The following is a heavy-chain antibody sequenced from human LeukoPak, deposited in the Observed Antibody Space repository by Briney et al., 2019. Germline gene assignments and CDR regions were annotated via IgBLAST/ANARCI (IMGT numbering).Heavy chain of an antibody. CDR1: GYTFTGYY. Sequence: GASVKVSCKASGYTFTGYYMHWVRQAPGQGLEWMGGIIPIFGTANYAQKFQGRVTITADESTSTAYMELSSLRSEDTAVYYCARTEYQLRAFDIWGQGTMVTVSS. J-gene: IGHJ3*02. V-gene: IGHV1-69*13. D-gene: IGHD2-2*01. CDR2: IIPIFGTA. CDR3: ARTEYQLRAFDI.